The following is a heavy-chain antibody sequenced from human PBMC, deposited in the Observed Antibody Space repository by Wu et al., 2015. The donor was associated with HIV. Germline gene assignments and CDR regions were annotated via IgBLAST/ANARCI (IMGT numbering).Heavy chain of an antibody. D-gene: IGHD5-24*01. CDR1: RYTFTDHY. CDR3: SSEHGH. CDR2: INPKNGVT. V-gene: IGHV1-2*04. J-gene: IGHJ4*02. Sequence: VQLVQSGAEVKKPGASVKVSCKASRYTFTDHYIHWVRQAPGQGLEWMGWINPKNGVTRYTQKFQGWVTLTRDTSISTAYMEVNALGSDDTAVFYCSSEHGHWGQGTAGHCLL.